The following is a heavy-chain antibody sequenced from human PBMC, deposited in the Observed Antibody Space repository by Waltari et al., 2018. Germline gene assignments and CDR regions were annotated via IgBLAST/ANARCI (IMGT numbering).Heavy chain of an antibody. CDR2: IRGSGGST. CDR3: AKGAKGIAAAGTGAFDI. V-gene: IGHV3-23*04. CDR1: GFTFSSYA. Sequence: EVQLVESGGGLVQPGGSLRLSCAASGFTFSSYAMSWVRQAPGKGLEWVSAIRGSGGSTYYADSVKGRFTISRDNSKNTLYLQMNSLRAEDTAVYYCAKGAKGIAAAGTGAFDIWGQGTMVTVSS. J-gene: IGHJ3*02. D-gene: IGHD6-13*01.